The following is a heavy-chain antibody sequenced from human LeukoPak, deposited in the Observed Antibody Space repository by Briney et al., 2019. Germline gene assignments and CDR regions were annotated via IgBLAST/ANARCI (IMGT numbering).Heavy chain of an antibody. Sequence: SLRLSCAASGXTFSXYAMHWVRQAPGKGLEWVAVISYDGSNKYYADSVKGRFTISRDNSKNTLYLQMNSLRAEDTAVYYCATDAFDIWGQGTMVTVSS. V-gene: IGHV3-30*04. CDR2: ISYDGSNK. CDR1: GXTFSXYA. CDR3: ATDAFDI. J-gene: IGHJ3*02.